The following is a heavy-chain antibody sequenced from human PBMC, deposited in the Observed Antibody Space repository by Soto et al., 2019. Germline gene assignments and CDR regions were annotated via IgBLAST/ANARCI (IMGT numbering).Heavy chain of an antibody. V-gene: IGHV4-59*01. J-gene: IGHJ4*02. CDR1: GGSISSYY. D-gene: IGHD5-12*01. CDR3: VRNPRQMATTRGFFDY. CDR2: IYYSGST. Sequence: QVQLQESGPGLVKPSETLSLTCTVSGGSISSYYWSWIRQPPGKGLEWIGYIYYSGSTNYNPSLKSRVTISVDTSKNQFSLKLSSVTAADTAVYYCVRNPRQMATTRGFFDYWGQGTLVTVSS.